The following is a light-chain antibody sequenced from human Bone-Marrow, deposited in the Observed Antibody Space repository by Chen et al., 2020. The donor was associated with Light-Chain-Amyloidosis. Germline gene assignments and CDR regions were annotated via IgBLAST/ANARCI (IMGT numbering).Light chain of an antibody. J-gene: IGLJ3*02. CDR1: NIGSTS. V-gene: IGLV3-21*02. Sequence: SYVLTQPSSVSVAPGQTATIACGGNNIGSTSVHWYQQPPGQAPLLVVYDDSDRPSGIPERLSGSNSGNTATLTISRVEAGDEADYYCQVWDRSSDLPVFGGGTKLTVL. CDR3: QVWDRSSDLPV. CDR2: DDS.